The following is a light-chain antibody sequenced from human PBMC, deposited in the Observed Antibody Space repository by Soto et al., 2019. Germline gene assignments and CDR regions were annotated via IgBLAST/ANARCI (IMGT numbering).Light chain of an antibody. CDR3: QHRSNWPRT. Sequence: EIVLTQSPATLSLSPGERVTLSCRASQSVSSYLAWFQHKPGQAPRLLIYDASNRATGVPARFSGSGSGTDFTLTISSLEPEDFAVYYCQHRSNWPRTFGQGTKVEIK. CDR1: QSVSSY. J-gene: IGKJ1*01. CDR2: DAS. V-gene: IGKV3-11*01.